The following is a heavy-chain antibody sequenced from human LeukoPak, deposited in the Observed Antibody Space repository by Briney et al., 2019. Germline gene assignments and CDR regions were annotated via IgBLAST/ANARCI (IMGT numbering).Heavy chain of an antibody. CDR1: GGSINNYY. D-gene: IGHD4-17*01. V-gene: IGHV4-59*01. J-gene: IGHJ4*02. CDR2: VYYTGRT. CDR3: ARDSSTVTTRHFGY. Sequence: PSETLSLTCTVSGGSINNYYWTWIRQPPGKGLECIGYVYYTGRTYYNPSLKSRVTISVDTSKNQFSLELNSVTAADTAVYYCARDSSTVTTRHFGYWGQGTLVTVSS.